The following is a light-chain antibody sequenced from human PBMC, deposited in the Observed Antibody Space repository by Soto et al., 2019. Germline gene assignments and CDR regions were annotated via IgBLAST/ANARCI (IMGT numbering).Light chain of an antibody. V-gene: IGKV3-20*01. Sequence: EILVTQAPGTRSLSPGERATLSCRAIQIVSSSYLAWYQQRPGQAPRLLIYGASSRAHGIPDRFSGSGSGTDFTLTISRLEPEDFAVYYCQQYGSSPPITFGHGTRLEIK. J-gene: IGKJ5*01. CDR2: GAS. CDR3: QQYGSSPPIT. CDR1: QIVSSSY.